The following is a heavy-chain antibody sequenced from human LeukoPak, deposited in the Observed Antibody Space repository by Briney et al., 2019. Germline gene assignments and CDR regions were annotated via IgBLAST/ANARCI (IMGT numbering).Heavy chain of an antibody. CDR2: MNPNSGNT. J-gene: IGHJ4*02. V-gene: IGHV1-8*02. CDR3: ARGFYSSSWYRGFPTY. D-gene: IGHD6-13*01. Sequence: ASVKVSCKASGGTFSSYAISWVRQAPGQGLEWMGWMNPNSGNTGYAQKFQGRVTMTRNTSISTAYMELSSLRSEDTAVYYCARGFYSSSWYRGFPTYWGQGTLVTVSS. CDR1: GGTFSSYA.